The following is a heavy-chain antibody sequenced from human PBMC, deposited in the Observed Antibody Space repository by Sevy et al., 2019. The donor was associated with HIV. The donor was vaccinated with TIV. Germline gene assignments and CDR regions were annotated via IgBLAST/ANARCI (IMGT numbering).Heavy chain of an antibody. CDR2: VKSKTDGGTT. Sequence: GGSLRLSCAASAFTFGNAWMSWVRQAPGKGLEWVGRVKSKTDGGTTDYAAPVKGRFTISRDDSQNTLFRQMNSRKTEDTAVYYCTTSRIEYSGYVRYYYYYYTMDVWGQGTTVTVSS. CDR1: AFTFGNAW. D-gene: IGHD5-12*01. V-gene: IGHV3-15*01. CDR3: TTSRIEYSGYVRYYYYYYTMDV. J-gene: IGHJ6*02.